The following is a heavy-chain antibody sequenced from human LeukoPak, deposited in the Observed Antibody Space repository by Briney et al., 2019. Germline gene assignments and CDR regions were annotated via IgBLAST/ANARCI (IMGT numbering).Heavy chain of an antibody. V-gene: IGHV3-64*01. CDR3: ARDSRITMVVVVIHY. J-gene: IGHJ4*02. CDR1: GFTFSSYA. Sequence: GGSLRLSCAASGFTFSSYAMHWVRQAPGKGLEYVSAISSNGGSTYYANSVKGRFTISRDNSKNTLYLQMGSLRAEDMAVYYCARDSRITMVVVVIHYWGQGTLVTISS. CDR2: ISSNGGST. D-gene: IGHD3-22*01.